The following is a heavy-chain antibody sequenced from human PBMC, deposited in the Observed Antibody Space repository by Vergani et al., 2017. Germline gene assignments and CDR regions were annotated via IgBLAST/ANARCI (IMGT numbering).Heavy chain of an antibody. Sequence: QVLLVQSGAEVKKPGASVKVSCQASGYTFTSYYIHWVRQAPGQGLEWMGILNPTTGHTTSAQKFMGRVDMTRDPSTDTSTRTVQMTLSSLRSEDTAVYYCARSIGYXAGATCRAYYFDHWGQGTRVTVSS. J-gene: IGHJ5*02. CDR3: ARSIGYXAGATCRAYYFDH. CDR2: LNPTTGHT. V-gene: IGHV1-46*01. D-gene: IGHD2-21*01. CDR1: GYTFTSYY.